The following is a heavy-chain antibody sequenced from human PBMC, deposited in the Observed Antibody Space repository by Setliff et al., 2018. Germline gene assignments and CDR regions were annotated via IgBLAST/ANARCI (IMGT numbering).Heavy chain of an antibody. CDR1: GGSITDRNW. CDR2: INHSGST. V-gene: IGHV4-4*02. J-gene: IGHJ6*02. Sequence: PSETLSLTCALSGGSITDRNWWNWVRQPPGKGLEWIGEINHSGSTNYNPSLKSRVTISLGTSTNQVSLKLSSVTAADTAVYYCARDRQYCSSTSCYTSYFYYYAMDIWGQGTTVTVSS. D-gene: IGHD2-2*02. CDR3: ARDRQYCSSTSCYTSYFYYYAMDI.